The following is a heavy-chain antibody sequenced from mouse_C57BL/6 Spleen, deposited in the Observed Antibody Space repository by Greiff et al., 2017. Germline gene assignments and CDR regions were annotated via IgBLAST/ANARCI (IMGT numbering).Heavy chain of an antibody. Sequence: EVQLQQSGAELVRPGASVKLSCTASGFNIKDYYMHWVKQRPEQGLEWIGWIDPENGDTEYASKFQGKATITADTSSNTAYLQLSSLTSEDTAVYYCFYYGNYLAWFAYWGQGTLVTVSA. CDR2: IDPENGDT. D-gene: IGHD2-1*01. CDR3: FYYGNYLAWFAY. J-gene: IGHJ3*01. V-gene: IGHV14-4*01. CDR1: GFNIKDYY.